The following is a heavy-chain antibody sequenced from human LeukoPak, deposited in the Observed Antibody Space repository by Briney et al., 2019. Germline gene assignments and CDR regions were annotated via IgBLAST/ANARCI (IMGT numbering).Heavy chain of an antibody. V-gene: IGHV4-4*07. CDR1: GGSISSYY. J-gene: IGHJ5*02. CDR2: IYTSGST. Sequence: PSETLSLTCTVSGGSISSYYWSWIRQPAGKGLEWIGRIYTSGSTTYNPSLKSRVTMSVDTSKNQFSLKLSSVTAADTAVYYCARDSLEDIVVVVAATPGWFDPWGQGTLVTVSS. CDR3: ARDSLEDIVVVVAATPGWFDP. D-gene: IGHD2-15*01.